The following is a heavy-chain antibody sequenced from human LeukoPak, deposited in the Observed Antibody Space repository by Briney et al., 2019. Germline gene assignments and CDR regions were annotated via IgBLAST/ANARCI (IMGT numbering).Heavy chain of an antibody. J-gene: IGHJ6*04. Sequence: SETLSLTCAVYGGSFSGYYWSWIRQPPGKGLGWIGEINHSGSTNYNPSLKSRVTISVDTSKNRFSLKLSSVTAADTAVYYCARTQICGSGSYYIGNYYYYGMDVWGKGTTVTVSS. CDR3: ARTQICGSGSYYIGNYYYYGMDV. D-gene: IGHD3-10*01. CDR1: GGSFSGYY. CDR2: INHSGST. V-gene: IGHV4-34*01.